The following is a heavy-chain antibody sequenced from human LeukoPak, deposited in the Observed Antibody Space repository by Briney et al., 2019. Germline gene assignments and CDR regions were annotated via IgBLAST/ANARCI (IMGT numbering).Heavy chain of an antibody. CDR1: GFTFSSYE. CDR2: ISSSGSTI. CDR3: ARDQAYYGSGSYYSRPYYYYYYMDV. J-gene: IGHJ6*03. V-gene: IGHV3-48*03. D-gene: IGHD3-10*01. Sequence: PGGSLRLSCAASGFTFSSYEMNWVRQAPGKGLEWVSYISSSGSTIYYADSVKGRFTISRDNAKNSLYPQMNSLRAEDTAVYYCARDQAYYGSGSYYSRPYYYYYYMDVWGKGTTVTVSS.